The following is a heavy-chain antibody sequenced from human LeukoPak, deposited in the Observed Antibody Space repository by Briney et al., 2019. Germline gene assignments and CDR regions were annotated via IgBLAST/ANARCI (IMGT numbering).Heavy chain of an antibody. CDR1: GFTVSSNY. J-gene: IGHJ4*02. CDR2: IYSGGST. CDR3: AKDSTTVTTPFDY. Sequence: PGGSLRLSCAASGFTVSSNYMSWVRQAPGKGLEWVSVIYSGGSTYYADSVKGRFTISRDNSKNTLYLQMNSLRAEDTAVYYCAKDSTTVTTPFDYWGQGTLVTVSS. V-gene: IGHV3-53*01. D-gene: IGHD4-17*01.